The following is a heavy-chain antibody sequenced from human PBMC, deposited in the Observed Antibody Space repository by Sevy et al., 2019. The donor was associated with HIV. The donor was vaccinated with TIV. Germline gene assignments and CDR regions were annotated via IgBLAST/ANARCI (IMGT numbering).Heavy chain of an antibody. J-gene: IGHJ6*02. CDR1: GFTFSSYG. V-gene: IGHV3-33*01. Sequence: GGSLRLSCAASGFTFSSYGMHWVRQAPGKGLEWVAVIWYDGSNKYYAHSVKGRFTISRDNSKNTLYLQMNSLRAEDTAVYYCARAKYSNSNYYYYGMDVWGQGTTVTVSS. CDR3: ARAKYSNSNYYYYGMDV. CDR2: IWYDGSNK. D-gene: IGHD6-6*01.